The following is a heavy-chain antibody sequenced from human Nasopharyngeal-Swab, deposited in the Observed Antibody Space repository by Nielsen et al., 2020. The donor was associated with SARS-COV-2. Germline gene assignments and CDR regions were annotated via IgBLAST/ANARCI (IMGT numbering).Heavy chain of an antibody. J-gene: IGHJ6*02. Sequence: WVRQAPGQGLEWVGGLIPVFGTTHYSQKFQDRLRVTADAATDTAYMELSSLRSDDTAVYYCARAITYYYDGSGSPSYGLDVWGQGTAVRLL. V-gene: IGHV1-69*01. D-gene: IGHD3-22*01. CDR3: ARAITYYYDGSGSPSYGLDV. CDR2: LIPVFGTT.